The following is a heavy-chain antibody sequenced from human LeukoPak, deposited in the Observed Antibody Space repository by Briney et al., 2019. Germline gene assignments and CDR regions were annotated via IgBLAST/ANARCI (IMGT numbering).Heavy chain of an antibody. V-gene: IGHV3-30*17. CDR3: AREGASGWYPY. CDR1: GFTFSSYA. CDR2: ISKDGTEK. D-gene: IGHD6-19*01. Sequence: PGGSLRLSCAASGFTFSSYAVHWVRQAPGKGLDWMAVISKDGTEKHYADSVKGRFSISRDNSRNTLFLQLNGLRPEDTAIYYCAREGASGWYPYWGQGTLVTVSS. J-gene: IGHJ4*02.